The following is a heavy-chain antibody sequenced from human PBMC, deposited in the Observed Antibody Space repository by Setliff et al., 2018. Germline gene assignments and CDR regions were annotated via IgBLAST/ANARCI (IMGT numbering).Heavy chain of an antibody. V-gene: IGHV4-30-4*07. Sequence: SETLSLTCTVSGGSVSSGSYSWSWIRQPPGKGLEWIGYIYSSGSTYYNPSLKSRVSISVDTSKNQFSLKLSSVTAADTAVYYCARESRYYYDNLGTLDYWGQGTLVTVSS. CDR2: IYSSGST. D-gene: IGHD3-22*01. J-gene: IGHJ4*02. CDR1: GGSVSSGSYS. CDR3: ARESRYYYDNLGTLDY.